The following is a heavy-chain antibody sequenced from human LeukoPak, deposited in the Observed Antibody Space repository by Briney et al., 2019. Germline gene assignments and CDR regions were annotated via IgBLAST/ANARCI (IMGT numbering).Heavy chain of an antibody. CDR3: ARWGSEGSNWFVGFDY. D-gene: IGHD6-13*01. CDR2: IFHSGST. V-gene: IGHV4-4*02. J-gene: IGHJ4*02. Sequence: SETLSLTCAVSGGSISSGNWWSWVRQPPGKGLEWIGEIFHSGSTIYNPSLKSRVTISLDKSKNHFSLKLSSLTAADTAVYYCARWGSEGSNWFVGFDYWGQGTLVTVSS. CDR1: GGSISSGNW.